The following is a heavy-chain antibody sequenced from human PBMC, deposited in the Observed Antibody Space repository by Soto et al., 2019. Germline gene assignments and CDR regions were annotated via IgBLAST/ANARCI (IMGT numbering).Heavy chain of an antibody. J-gene: IGHJ4*02. CDR1: GYTLTGYY. CDR2: INPNSGGT. D-gene: IGHD2-8*02. CDR3: AREGGWGMILDY. V-gene: IGHV1-2*02. Sequence: EASGKVSCKASGYTLTGYYIHWVRQAPGQGLEWMGWINPNSGGTNHAQKFQGRVTMTRDTSISTAYMELSRLRSDDTAVYYCAREGGWGMILDYWGQGTLVTVSS.